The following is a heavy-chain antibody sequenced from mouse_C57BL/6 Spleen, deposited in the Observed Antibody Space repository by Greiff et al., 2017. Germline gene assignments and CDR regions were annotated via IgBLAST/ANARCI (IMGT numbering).Heavy chain of an antibody. CDR3: ARWEDYYDYDGKKNAMDY. V-gene: IGHV1-7*01. CDR1: GYTFTSYW. J-gene: IGHJ4*01. Sequence: QVQLQQPGAELAKPGASVKLSCKASGYTFTSYWMHWVKQRPGQGLEWIGYINPSSGYTKYNQKFKDKATLTADKSSSTAYMQLSSLTYEDSAVYYCARWEDYYDYDGKKNAMDYWGQGTSVTVSS. D-gene: IGHD2-4*01. CDR2: INPSSGYT.